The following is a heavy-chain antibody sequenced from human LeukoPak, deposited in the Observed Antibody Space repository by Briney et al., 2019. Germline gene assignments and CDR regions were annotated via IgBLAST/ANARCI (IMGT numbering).Heavy chain of an antibody. J-gene: IGHJ4*02. D-gene: IGHD6-13*01. V-gene: IGHV1-18*01. Sequence: ASVTVSCKASGYTFTSYGISWVRQAHGQGLEWMGWISAYNGNTNYAQKLQGRVTMTTDTSTSTAYMELRSLRSDDTAVYYCARSGSSSWYGGRNDYWGQGTLVTVSS. CDR1: GYTFTSYG. CDR2: ISAYNGNT. CDR3: ARSGSSSWYGGRNDY.